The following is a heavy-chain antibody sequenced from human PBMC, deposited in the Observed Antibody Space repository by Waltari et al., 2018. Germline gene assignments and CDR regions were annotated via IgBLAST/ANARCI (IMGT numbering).Heavy chain of an antibody. CDR3: TTLDAIWGG. V-gene: IGHV3-15*01. J-gene: IGHJ4*01. Sequence: EVKMVESGGGSMKPGDSLRLSCVASGFGFKAAWLTWVRQAPGKGLEWVERIKRQSDGETTDFAAAVRGRFSISRDDAQNMVFLQKNSLKTEDTALYYCTTLDAIWGGWGHGTLVTVS. D-gene: IGHD7-27*01. CDR2: IKRQSDGETT. CDR1: GFGFKAAW.